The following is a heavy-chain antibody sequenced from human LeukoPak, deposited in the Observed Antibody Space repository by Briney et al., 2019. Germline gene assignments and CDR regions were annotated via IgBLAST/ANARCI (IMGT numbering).Heavy chain of an antibody. CDR1: GFSFGDYA. Sequence: GGSLRLSCTASGFSFGDYAMSWFRQAPGKGLEWVGFIKTKRYDGATEYAASVKGRFTLSRDDPNSIAYLEMNCLKTEDRLVYFCTRVATGSSVMGLHQSRYYYYMDVWGKGTTVSVSS. CDR2: IKTKRYDGAT. J-gene: IGHJ6*03. CDR3: TRVATGSSVMGLHQSRYYYYMDV. V-gene: IGHV3-49*03. D-gene: IGHD3-22*01.